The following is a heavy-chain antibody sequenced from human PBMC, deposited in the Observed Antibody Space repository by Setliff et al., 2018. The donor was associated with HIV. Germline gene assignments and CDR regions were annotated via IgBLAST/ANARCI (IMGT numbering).Heavy chain of an antibody. CDR3: AREIWGQVAHVPYGMDV. J-gene: IGHJ6*02. D-gene: IGHD5-12*01. V-gene: IGHV4-59*12. Sequence: LSLTCTVSGDSISRYSWNWIRQPPGKGLEWIGYVYSNGETYYNPSLKSRVTMSVDTSKNQFSLKVRYVTAADTAIYYCAREIWGQVAHVPYGMDVWGQGTTVTVSS. CDR2: VYSNGET. CDR1: GDSISRYS.